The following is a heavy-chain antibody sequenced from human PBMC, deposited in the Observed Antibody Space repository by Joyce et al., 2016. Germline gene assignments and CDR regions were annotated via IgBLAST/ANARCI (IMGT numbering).Heavy chain of an antibody. CDR3: ARHGIGPATKDFFDY. J-gene: IGHJ4*02. CDR2: IYYSGRT. CDR1: GGSVDVNDDS. Sequence: QLQLQESGPGLVKPSETVSLTCSVSGGSVDVNDDSWGWVRQPPGKGLEWIGSIYYSGRTYYNPSLNSRVTMSLDTSRNQVSLRLRSVSAADTAMYYCARHGIGPATKDFFDYWGPGTLVTVSS. D-gene: IGHD1-26*01. V-gene: IGHV4-39*01.